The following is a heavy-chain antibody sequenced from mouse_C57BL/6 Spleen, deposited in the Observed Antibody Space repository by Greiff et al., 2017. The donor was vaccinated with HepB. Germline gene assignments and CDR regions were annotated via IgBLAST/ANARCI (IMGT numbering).Heavy chain of an antibody. V-gene: IGHV1-64*01. CDR2: IHPNSGST. D-gene: IGHD1-1*01. CDR3: ARSHYGSGFAY. Sequence: VQLQQPGAELVKPGASVKLSCKASGYTFTSYWMHWVKQRPGQGLEWIGMIHPNSGSTNYNEKFKSKATLTVDKSTSTAYMQLSILTSEDAAVYYSARSHYGSGFAYWGQGTLVTVSA. J-gene: IGHJ3*01. CDR1: GYTFTSYW.